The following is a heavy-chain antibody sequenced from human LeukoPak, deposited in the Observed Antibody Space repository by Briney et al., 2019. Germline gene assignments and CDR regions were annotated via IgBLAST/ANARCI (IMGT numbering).Heavy chain of an antibody. J-gene: IGHJ4*02. CDR2: TVSRGTT. D-gene: IGHD6-19*01. V-gene: IGHV3-23*01. CDR3: ARHKSGSSGWYNDY. CDR1: GFAFTSDA. Sequence: SGGSLRLSCVASGFAFTSDAMNWVRQAPGKGLEWVSSTVSRGTTQYADSVKGRSTVSRDTSKNTLYLQMNSLRADDTAVYYCARHKSGSSGWYNDYWGQGTLVTVSS.